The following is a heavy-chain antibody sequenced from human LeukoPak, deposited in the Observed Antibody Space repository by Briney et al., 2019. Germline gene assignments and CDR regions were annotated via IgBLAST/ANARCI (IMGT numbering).Heavy chain of an antibody. CDR2: INPHSGGT. J-gene: IGHJ4*02. CDR3: ARDVGEYCSSTNCYASHY. D-gene: IGHD2-2*01. Sequence: ASVKVSCKASGYTFTGYYIHWVRQAPGQGLEWMGWINPHSGGTNYVQKFQGGVTMTRDTSITTAYMELSSLRSDDTAVYYCARDVGEYCSSTNCYASHYWGQGTLVTVSS. V-gene: IGHV1-2*02. CDR1: GYTFTGYY.